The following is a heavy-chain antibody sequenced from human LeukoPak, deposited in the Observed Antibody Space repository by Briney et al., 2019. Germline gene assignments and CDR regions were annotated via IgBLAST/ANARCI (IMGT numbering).Heavy chain of an antibody. CDR1: GFTFSDYY. CDR3: AGDSIVRGNIGNDMDV. Sequence: GGSLRLSCAASGFTFSDYYMSWIRQAPGKGLEWVSYISHSGRTMYYADSVMGRFTISRDNAKNSLYLQMNSLRAGDTAVYYCAGDSIVRGNIGNDMDVWGKGTSVTVSS. V-gene: IGHV3-11*01. J-gene: IGHJ6*03. CDR2: ISHSGRTM. D-gene: IGHD2-8*01.